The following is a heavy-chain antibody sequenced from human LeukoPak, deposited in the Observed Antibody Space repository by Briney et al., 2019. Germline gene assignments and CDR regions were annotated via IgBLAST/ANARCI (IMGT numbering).Heavy chain of an antibody. V-gene: IGHV4-39*07. CDR1: GGSISSSSYY. D-gene: IGHD2-15*01. CDR3: ARGMGRYCSGGSCENFDY. J-gene: IGHJ4*02. Sequence: PSETLSLTCTVSGGSISSSSYYWGWIRQPPGKGLEWIGSIYYSGSTYYNPSLKSRVTISVDTSKNQFSLKLSSVTAADTAVYYCARGMGRYCSGGSCENFDYWGQGTLVTVSS. CDR2: IYYSGST.